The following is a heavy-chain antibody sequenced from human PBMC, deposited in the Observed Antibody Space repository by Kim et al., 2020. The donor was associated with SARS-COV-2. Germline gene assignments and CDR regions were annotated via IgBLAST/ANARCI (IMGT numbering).Heavy chain of an antibody. CDR2: INGDGSST. Sequence: GGSLRLSCAASGFTFSSYWMHWVRQAPGKGLVWVSRINGDGSSTSFADSVQGRFTISRDNAKNTLFLQMNSLRVEDTAVYFCTRANSGWSAADSWGQGTPVIVSS. D-gene: IGHD6-19*01. CDR1: GFTFSSYW. J-gene: IGHJ4*02. CDR3: TRANSGWSAADS. V-gene: IGHV3-74*01.